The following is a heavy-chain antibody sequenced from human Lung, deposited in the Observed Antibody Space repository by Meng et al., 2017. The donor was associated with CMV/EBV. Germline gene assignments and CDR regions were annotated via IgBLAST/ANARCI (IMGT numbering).Heavy chain of an antibody. CDR3: AKFPDRRDTGF. D-gene: IGHD1-14*01. V-gene: IGHV4-39*01. CDR1: GASISSGTRY. Sequence: SEILSLTCPVSGASISSGTRYWGWIRQPPGKGLEWIGSIYSGGQTFYSPSLRSRVTLAVDRTKNQFSLKMTSVTAADTAVYFCAKFPDRRDTGFWSRGALVTVSS. CDR2: IYSGGQT. J-gene: IGHJ4*02.